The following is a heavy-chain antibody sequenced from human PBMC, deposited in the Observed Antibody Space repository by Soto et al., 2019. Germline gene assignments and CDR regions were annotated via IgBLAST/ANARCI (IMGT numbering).Heavy chain of an antibody. Sequence: GGSLRLCCTASGFIFRNYVMTWVRQAPGKGLEWVSSIIGSGGTTYYTDSVKGRFTISRDNSKNTLFLQINSLRAEDTAVHYCAKGPLELHMNDYWGQGTLVTVSS. D-gene: IGHD1-7*01. J-gene: IGHJ4*02. V-gene: IGHV3-23*01. CDR1: GFIFRNYV. CDR3: AKGPLELHMNDY. CDR2: IIGSGGTT.